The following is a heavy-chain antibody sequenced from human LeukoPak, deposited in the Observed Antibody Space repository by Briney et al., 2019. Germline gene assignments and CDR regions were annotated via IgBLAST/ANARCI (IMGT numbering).Heavy chain of an antibody. CDR2: ISGSGGGT. CDR3: ARGGYYDSSGYLVGFDY. CDR1: GFTFSSYA. V-gene: IGHV3-23*01. D-gene: IGHD3-22*01. J-gene: IGHJ4*02. Sequence: GGSLRLSCAASGFTFSSYAMGWVRQAPGKGLEWVSTISGSGGGTYYADSVKGRFTISRDNSKNTLYLQMNSLRAEDTAVYYCARGGYYDSSGYLVGFDYWGQGTLVTVSS.